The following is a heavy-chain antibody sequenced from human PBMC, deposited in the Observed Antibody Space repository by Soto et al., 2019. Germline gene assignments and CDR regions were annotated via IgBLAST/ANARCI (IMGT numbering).Heavy chain of an antibody. Sequence: QPGGSLRLSCAASVFPFSSYWIHLVRQAPGMGLVWVSRSNSDGSSTSYADSVKGRFTISRDNAKNTLYLQMNSLRAEDTAVYYCARAIGSYGMHVWGQGTTVTVSS. D-gene: IGHD3-22*01. J-gene: IGHJ6*02. CDR2: SNSDGSST. V-gene: IGHV3-74*01. CDR1: VFPFSSYW. CDR3: ARAIGSYGMHV.